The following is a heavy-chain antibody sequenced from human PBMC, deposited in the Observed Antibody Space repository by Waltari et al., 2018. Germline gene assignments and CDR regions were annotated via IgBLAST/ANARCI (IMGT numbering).Heavy chain of an antibody. CDR3: ASGIVGAKGDY. D-gene: IGHD1-26*01. Sequence: QVQLVESGGGVVQPGRSLRLSCAASGFPFSSCGMHWVRQAPGKGLEWVAVIWYDGSNKYYADSVKGRFTISRDNSKNTLYLQMNSLRAEDTAVYYCASGIVGAKGDYWGQGTLVTVSS. J-gene: IGHJ4*02. CDR1: GFPFSSCG. CDR2: IWYDGSNK. V-gene: IGHV3-33*01.